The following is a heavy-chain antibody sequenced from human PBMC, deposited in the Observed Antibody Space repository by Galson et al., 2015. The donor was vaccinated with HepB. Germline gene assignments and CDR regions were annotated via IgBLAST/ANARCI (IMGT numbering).Heavy chain of an antibody. V-gene: IGHV3-74*01. CDR1: GFTFSNYW. CDR3: ARDGHCGGDCYFDY. J-gene: IGHJ4*02. D-gene: IGHD2-21*02. CDR2: INSDGSST. Sequence: SLRLSCAASGFTFSNYWMHWVRQAPGKELVWVSRINSDGSSTTYADSVKGRFTISRDLARNTVYLQMNSLRAEDTAVYFCARDGHCGGDCYFDYWGQGTLVTVSS.